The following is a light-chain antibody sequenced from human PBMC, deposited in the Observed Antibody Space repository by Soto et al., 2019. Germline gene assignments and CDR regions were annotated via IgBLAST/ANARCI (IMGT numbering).Light chain of an antibody. CDR2: GAS. Sequence: DIPMTQSPSSLSSSFGDRVTIPFRASQGIINYLAWYQQKPGKAPKLLIYGASTLQSGVPSRFGGSGSGTDFTLTVSSLQPDDFATYYCQQYNTYSTFGQGTRLEIK. J-gene: IGKJ5*01. CDR3: QQYNTYST. CDR1: QGIINY. V-gene: IGKV1-16*01.